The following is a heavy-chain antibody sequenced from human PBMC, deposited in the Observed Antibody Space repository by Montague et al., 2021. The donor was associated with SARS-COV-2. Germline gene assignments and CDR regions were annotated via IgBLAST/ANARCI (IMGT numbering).Heavy chain of an antibody. CDR3: AKEGMGGGYFDL. CDR2: ISWNSGSI. D-gene: IGHD1-26*01. Sequence: SLRLSCAASGFTFGDYAMHWVRQAPGKGLEWVSGISWNSGSIGYADSVKGRFTISRDNAKNSLYLQMNSLRAEDTVLYYCAKEGMGGGYFDLWGRGTLVTVSS. CDR1: GFTFGDYA. V-gene: IGHV3-9*01. J-gene: IGHJ2*01.